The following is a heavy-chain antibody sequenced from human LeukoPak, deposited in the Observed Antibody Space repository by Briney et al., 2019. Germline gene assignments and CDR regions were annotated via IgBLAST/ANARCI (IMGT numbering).Heavy chain of an antibody. CDR2: ISGSGGST. Sequence: GGSLRLSCAASGFTFSSYSMNWVRQAPGKGLEWVSAISGSGGSTYYADSVKGRFTISRDNSKNTLYLQMNSLRAEDTAVYYCARGSGSYQLFDYWGQGTLVTVSS. V-gene: IGHV3-23*01. J-gene: IGHJ4*02. CDR3: ARGSGSYQLFDY. CDR1: GFTFSSYS. D-gene: IGHD1-26*01.